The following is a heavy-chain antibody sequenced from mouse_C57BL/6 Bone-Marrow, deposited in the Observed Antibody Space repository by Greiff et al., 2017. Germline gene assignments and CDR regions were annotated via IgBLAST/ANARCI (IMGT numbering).Heavy chain of an antibody. CDR1: GFTFSDYY. CDR2: ISNGGGST. CDR3: ARFNYWYFDV. J-gene: IGHJ1*03. Sequence: EVQVVESGGGLVQPGGSLKLSCAASGFTFSDYYMYWVRQTPEKRLEWVAYISNGGGSTYYPDTVKGRFTISRDNAKNTLYLQMSRLKSEDTAMYYCARFNYWYFDVWGTGTTVTVSS. V-gene: IGHV5-12*01.